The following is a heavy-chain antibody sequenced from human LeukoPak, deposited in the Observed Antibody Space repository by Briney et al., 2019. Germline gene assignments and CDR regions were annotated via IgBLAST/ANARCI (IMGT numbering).Heavy chain of an antibody. CDR1: GYTFTGYY. D-gene: IGHD3-22*01. J-gene: IGHJ4*02. CDR3: ARDNPYYYLY. V-gene: IGHV1-18*04. Sequence: ASVKVSCKASGYTFTGYYIHWVRQAPGQGLEWMGWISAYNGDTKYLQNLQGRVTMTTDTSTSTAYMELRSLTSDDTAVYYCARDNPYYYLYWGQGTLVTVSS. CDR2: ISAYNGDT.